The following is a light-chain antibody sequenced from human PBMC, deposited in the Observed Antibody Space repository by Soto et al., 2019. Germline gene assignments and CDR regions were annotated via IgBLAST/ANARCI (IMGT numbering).Light chain of an antibody. J-gene: IGKJ1*01. Sequence: DIVMTQSPDSLAVSLGERATINCKSSQSVLYSSNNKNYLAWYQQKPGQPPKLLIYWASTRDSGVPDRFYGRGSGTDFTLSISSLQAEDVAVYYCQQYYTTPWTFGQGTKVEIK. CDR2: WAS. CDR1: QSVLYSSNNKNY. V-gene: IGKV4-1*01. CDR3: QQYYTTPWT.